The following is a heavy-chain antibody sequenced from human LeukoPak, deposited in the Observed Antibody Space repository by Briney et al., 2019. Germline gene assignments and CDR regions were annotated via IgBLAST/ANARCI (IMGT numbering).Heavy chain of an antibody. J-gene: IGHJ5*02. Sequence: SETLSLTCTVSGASISSYYWSWIRQPAGKGLEWIGRMHTSGDTNYNPSLWSRVTKSLDTSRNQFSLRLSSVTAADTAMYYCARDRANNWSQDWFDPWGQGTLVTVSS. CDR2: MHTSGDT. V-gene: IGHV4-4*07. D-gene: IGHD1-1*01. CDR3: ARDRANNWSQDWFDP. CDR1: GASISSYY.